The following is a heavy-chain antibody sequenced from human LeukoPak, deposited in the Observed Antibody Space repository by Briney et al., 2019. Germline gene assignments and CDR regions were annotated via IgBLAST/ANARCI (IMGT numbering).Heavy chain of an antibody. CDR3: ATHGRYSSGRHGYFDY. J-gene: IGHJ4*02. Sequence: ASVKVSCKASGGTFSSYAISWVRQAPGEGAEGMGGIIPGFGTANYGQKFQRRDTITTDESTSTAYMELSSLRSEDTAVYYCATHGRYSSGRHGYFDYWGQGTLVTVSS. CDR2: IIPGFGTA. V-gene: IGHV1-69*05. CDR1: GGTFSSYA. D-gene: IGHD6-19*01.